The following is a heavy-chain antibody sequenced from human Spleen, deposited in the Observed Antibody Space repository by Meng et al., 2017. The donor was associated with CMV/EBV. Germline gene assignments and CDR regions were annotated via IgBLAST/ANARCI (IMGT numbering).Heavy chain of an antibody. CDR2: IYRSGST. J-gene: IGHJ4*02. V-gene: IGHV4-4*07. CDR3: ARDRGRLLNLDY. D-gene: IGHD2-21*02. Sequence: LQGSGPGLVKPSGTLSLPCTVSGGSVSDYDWSWIRQPAGKGLEWIGRIYRSGSTNYNPSLKSRVSMSLDTSKNQFSLNLSSVTAADTAVYYCARDRGRLLNLDYWGQGTLVTVSS. CDR1: GGSVSDYD.